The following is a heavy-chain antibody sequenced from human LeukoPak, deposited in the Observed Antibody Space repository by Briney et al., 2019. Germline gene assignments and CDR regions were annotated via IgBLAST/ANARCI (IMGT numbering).Heavy chain of an antibody. J-gene: IGHJ4*02. CDR3: ARSPSGSGSYYNYFDY. CDR2: LDWDDDK. Sequence: SGPALVKPTQTLTLTCTFSGFSLSTSGMRVSWIRQPPGKALEWLARLDWDDDKFYSTSLKTRRTISKDTSKNQVVLTMTNMDPVDTATYYCARSPSGSGSYYNYFDYWGQGTLVTVSS. V-gene: IGHV2-70*04. D-gene: IGHD1-26*01. CDR1: GFSLSTSGMR.